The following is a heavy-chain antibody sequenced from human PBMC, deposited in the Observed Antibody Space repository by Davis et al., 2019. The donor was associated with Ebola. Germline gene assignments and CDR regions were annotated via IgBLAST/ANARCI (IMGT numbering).Heavy chain of an antibody. CDR1: GYTFITNY. D-gene: IGHD3/OR15-3a*01. V-gene: IGHV1-46*01. Sequence: ASVKVSCKASGYTFITNYIHWVRQAPGQGLEWMGIINPSVDSTTYAQKFQGRVTMTSDTSTSTVYMELSSLRSEDTAIYYCAREIGVFQPARCDFWTGYLDLWGQGTLVTVSS. CDR2: INPSVDST. CDR3: AREIGVFQPARCDFWTGYLDL. J-gene: IGHJ4*02.